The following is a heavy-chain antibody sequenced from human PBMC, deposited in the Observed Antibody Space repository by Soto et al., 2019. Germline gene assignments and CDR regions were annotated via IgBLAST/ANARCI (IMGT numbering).Heavy chain of an antibody. CDR1: GGSISSGGYY. CDR2: IYYSGST. V-gene: IGHV4-31*03. J-gene: IGHJ4*02. Sequence: SETLSLTCTVSGGSISSGGYYWSWIRQHPGKGLEWIGYIYYSGSTYYNPSLKSRVTISVDTSKNLFSLGLSSVTAADTAVYYCARGADTNYFFDYWGQGTLVTVSS. D-gene: IGHD4-4*01. CDR3: ARGADTNYFFDY.